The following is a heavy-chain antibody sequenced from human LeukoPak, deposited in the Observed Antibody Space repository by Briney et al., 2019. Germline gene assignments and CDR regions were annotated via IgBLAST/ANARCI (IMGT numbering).Heavy chain of an antibody. V-gene: IGHV4-59*01. J-gene: IGHJ3*02. CDR3: VRWSEQVMVFDI. Sequence: SETLSLACSVSGASMNNYYWNWIRQPPGKGLEWIGFTHYSGGTNYNPSLRSRVTTSVDTSKNQVSLRLTSVTAADTAVYYCVRWSEQVMVFDIWGQGTMVTVSS. CDR1: GASMNNYY. CDR2: THYSGGT. D-gene: IGHD3-10*01.